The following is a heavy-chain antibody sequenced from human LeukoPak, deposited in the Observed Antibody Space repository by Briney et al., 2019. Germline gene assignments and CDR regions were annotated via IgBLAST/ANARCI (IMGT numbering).Heavy chain of an antibody. CDR1: GFTFSSCW. CDR2: FTRDGSST. Sequence: GGSLRLSCAASGFTFSSCWKHWVRQAPGKGLVWVSRFTRDGSSTTYADSVKGGFTTSRDNAKTTLYLQMDSLRDDDTVVYYCARDPGYESWSPFWGGMDVWGNGTTVIVSS. CDR3: ARDPGYESWSPFWGGMDV. D-gene: IGHD3-16*01. V-gene: IGHV3-74*01. J-gene: IGHJ6*04.